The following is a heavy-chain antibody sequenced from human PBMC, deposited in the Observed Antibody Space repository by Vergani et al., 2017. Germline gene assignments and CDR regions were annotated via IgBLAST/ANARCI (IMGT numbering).Heavy chain of an antibody. CDR3: ARRMYDYDSSGYYIFDY. J-gene: IGHJ4*02. D-gene: IGHD3-22*01. CDR2: IYYSGSP. V-gene: IGHV4-39*01. Sequence: QLQLQESGPGLVKPSETLSLTCTVSGGSISSSSYYWGWIRQPPGKGLEWIGSIYYSGSPYYNPSLKSRVTISVDTSKNQFSLKLISVTAADTAVYYCARRMYDYDSSGYYIFDYWGQGTLVTVSS. CDR1: GGSISSSSYY.